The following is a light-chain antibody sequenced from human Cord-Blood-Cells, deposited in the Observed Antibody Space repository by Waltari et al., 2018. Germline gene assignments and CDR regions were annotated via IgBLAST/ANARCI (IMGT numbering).Light chain of an antibody. Sequence: EIVLTQSPDFPSVTPTENVPITCRASQSIGSSLHLYQQKPDQAPKLLTKYASQSSSGVPSRFSGSGSGTDFTLTINSLEAEDAATYYCHQSSSLPYTFGQGTKLEIK. CDR3: HQSSSLPYT. CDR2: YAS. J-gene: IGKJ2*01. V-gene: IGKV6-21*02. CDR1: QSIGSS.